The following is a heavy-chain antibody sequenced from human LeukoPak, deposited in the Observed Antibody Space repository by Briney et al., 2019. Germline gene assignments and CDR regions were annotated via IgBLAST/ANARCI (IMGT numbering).Heavy chain of an antibody. CDR1: GFTVSSNF. Sequence: PGGSLTLSCAASGFTVSSNFMSWVRQAPGKGLEWVSVIYSGGTTYYADSVKGRFTISRGISKNTLHLQMNSLRAEDTAVYYCARDGYGYNYMDVWGRGTTVTVSS. D-gene: IGHD5-12*01. CDR3: ARDGYGYNYMDV. V-gene: IGHV3-53*01. CDR2: IYSGGTT. J-gene: IGHJ6*03.